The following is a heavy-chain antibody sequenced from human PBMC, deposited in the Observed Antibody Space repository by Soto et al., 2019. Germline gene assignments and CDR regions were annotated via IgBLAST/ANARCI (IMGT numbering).Heavy chain of an antibody. Sequence: GESLKISCKGSGYSFTSYWIGWVRQMRGKGLEWMGIIYPVDSYTSYIPSFQGQLTISADKSISTAYLQCSSLKASDTAMYYCARRGELHCMEVWGQGPTVTVSS. D-gene: IGHD1-7*01. J-gene: IGHJ6*02. CDR1: GYSFTSYW. CDR2: IYPVDSYT. V-gene: IGHV5-51*01. CDR3: ARRGELHCMEV.